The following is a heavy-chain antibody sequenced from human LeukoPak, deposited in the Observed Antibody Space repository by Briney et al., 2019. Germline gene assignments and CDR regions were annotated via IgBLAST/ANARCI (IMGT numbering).Heavy chain of an antibody. CDR3: AREAYCGGDCYSSDAFDI. J-gene: IGHJ3*02. CDR2: IIPIFGTA. Sequence: GASVKVSCTASGGTFSSYAISWVRQAPGQGLEWMGGIIPIFGTANYAQKFQGRVTITADESTSTAYMELSSLRFEDTAVYYCAREAYCGGDCYSSDAFDIWGQGTMVTVSS. V-gene: IGHV1-69*13. CDR1: GGTFSSYA. D-gene: IGHD2-21*02.